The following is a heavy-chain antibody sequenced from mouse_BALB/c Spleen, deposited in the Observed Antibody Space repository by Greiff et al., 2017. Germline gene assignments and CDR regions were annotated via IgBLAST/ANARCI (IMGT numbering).Heavy chain of an antibody. J-gene: IGHJ3*01. V-gene: IGHV2-9*02. CDR2: IWAGGST. Sequence: VQVVESGPGLVAPSQSLSITCTVSGFSLTSYGVHWVRQPPGKGLEWLGVIWAGGSTNYNSALMSRLSISKDNSKSQVFLKMNSLQTDDTAMYYCARDEEVYYGSSWFAYWGQGTLVTVSA. CDR3: ARDEEVYYGSSWFAY. CDR1: GFSLTSYG. D-gene: IGHD1-1*01.